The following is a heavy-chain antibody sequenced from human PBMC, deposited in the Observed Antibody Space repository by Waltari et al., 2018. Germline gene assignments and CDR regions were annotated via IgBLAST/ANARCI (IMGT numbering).Heavy chain of an antibody. CDR3: ARHTHTYFDF. CDR1: GYSFANSL. J-gene: IGHJ2*01. CDR2: INPGNSDT. Sequence: EVQLVQSGAEVKKPGESTTISCKDAGYSFANSLIGWVRQMPGNGLEWMAIINPGNSDTRYNPSFRGQVTISADTSISTAFLQWSSLQASDTAMYYCARHTHTYFDFWGRGTLVTVSS. V-gene: IGHV5-51*01.